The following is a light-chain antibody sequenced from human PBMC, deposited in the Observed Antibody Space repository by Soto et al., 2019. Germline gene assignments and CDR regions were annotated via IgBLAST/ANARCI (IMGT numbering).Light chain of an antibody. J-gene: IGKJ1*01. CDR2: GAS. Sequence: EIVLTQSPGTLSLSPGERAALSCRASQSVSSDYLAWYQQKPGQPPRLLIYGASSRATGIPDRFNGGGSGTDFTLTISRLGPEDFEVYYCEQYGSVPPTFGQGTKVDIK. CDR1: QSVSSDY. CDR3: EQYGSVPPT. V-gene: IGKV3-20*01.